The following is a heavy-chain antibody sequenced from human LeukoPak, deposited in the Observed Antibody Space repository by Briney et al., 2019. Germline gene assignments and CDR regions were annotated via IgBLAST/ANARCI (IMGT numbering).Heavy chain of an antibody. D-gene: IGHD5/OR15-5a*01. Sequence: GGSLRLSCAASGFNFNDYYMSWIRQAPGKGLEWVSYITTGRTLSYADSVKGRFTISRDNAKNSLFLQMKSPRVEDTAVYYCARVVSSRSTVGFDPWGQGTLVTVSS. V-gene: IGHV3-11*04. CDR3: ARVVSSRSTVGFDP. CDR2: ITTGRTL. J-gene: IGHJ5*02. CDR1: GFNFNDYY.